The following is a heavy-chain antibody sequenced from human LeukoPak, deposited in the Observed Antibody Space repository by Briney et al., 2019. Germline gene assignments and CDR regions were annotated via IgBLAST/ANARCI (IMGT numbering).Heavy chain of an antibody. J-gene: IGHJ4*02. CDR3: ARGVDYYENSGTIDY. CDR2: IWYDGTNK. Sequence: GGSLRLSCTASVFTFSDYCMHWVRQPPGKGLEWVAIIWYDGTNKNYEDSVKGRFTISRDNSKNTLSLQMNSLRAEDTSVYYCARGVDYYENSGTIDYWGQGTLVTVSS. D-gene: IGHD3-22*01. CDR1: VFTFSDYC. V-gene: IGHV3-33*01.